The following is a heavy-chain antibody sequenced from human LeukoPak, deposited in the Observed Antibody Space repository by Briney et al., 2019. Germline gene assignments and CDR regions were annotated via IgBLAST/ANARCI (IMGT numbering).Heavy chain of an antibody. J-gene: IGHJ4*02. CDR3: ARGATVGATTFDY. CDR1: GGSFSGYY. Sequence: SETLSLTCAVYGGSFSGYYWSWIRQPPGKGLEWIGEINHSGSTNYNPSLKSRVNISVDTSKNQFSLKLSSVTAADTAVYYCARGATVGATTFDYWGQGTLVTVSS. D-gene: IGHD1-26*01. V-gene: IGHV4-34*01. CDR2: INHSGST.